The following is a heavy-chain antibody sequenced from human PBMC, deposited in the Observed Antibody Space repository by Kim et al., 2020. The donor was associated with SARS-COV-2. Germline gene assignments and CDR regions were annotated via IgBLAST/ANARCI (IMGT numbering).Heavy chain of an antibody. CDR2: INHSGST. Sequence: SETLSLTCAAYGGSFSGYYWSWIRQPPGKGLEWIGEINHSGSTNYNPSLKSRVTISVDTSKNQFSLKLSSVTAADTAVYYCARMYTAMGGRRRKDAFDIWGQGTMVTVSS. CDR1: GGSFSGYY. V-gene: IGHV4-34*01. J-gene: IGHJ3*02. CDR3: ARMYTAMGGRRRKDAFDI. D-gene: IGHD5-18*01.